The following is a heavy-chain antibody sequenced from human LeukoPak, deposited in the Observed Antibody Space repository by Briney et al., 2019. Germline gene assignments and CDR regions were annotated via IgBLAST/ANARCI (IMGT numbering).Heavy chain of an antibody. Sequence: GESLKIPCKGSGYSFTSYWIGWVRQMPGKGQEWMGIIYPGDSDTRYSPSFQGQVTISADKSISTAYLQWSSLKASDTAMYYCARPIYSSGWYLDYWGQGTLVTVSS. D-gene: IGHD6-19*01. CDR3: ARPIYSSGWYLDY. CDR2: IYPGDSDT. V-gene: IGHV5-51*01. J-gene: IGHJ4*02. CDR1: GYSFTSYW.